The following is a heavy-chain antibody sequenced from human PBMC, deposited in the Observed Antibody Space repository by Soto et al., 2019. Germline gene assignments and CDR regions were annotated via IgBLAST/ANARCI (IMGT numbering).Heavy chain of an antibody. CDR1: GFTFSDYY. V-gene: IGHV3-11*01. CDR3: AQTGGRYCSAGSCHLDY. D-gene: IGHD2-15*01. CDR2: ISSSGGTI. Sequence: QVQLVESGGDLVKPGGSLRLSCAASGFTFSDYYMTWIRQAPGKGLEWVSYISSSGGTIYYADSVKGRFTISRDNAKNSLYLQMDSLGAEDTAVYYCAQTGGRYCSAGSCHLDYWGQGTLVTVSS. J-gene: IGHJ4*02.